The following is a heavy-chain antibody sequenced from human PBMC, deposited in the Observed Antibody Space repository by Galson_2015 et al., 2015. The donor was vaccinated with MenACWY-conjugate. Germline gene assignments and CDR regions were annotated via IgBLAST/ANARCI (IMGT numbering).Heavy chain of an antibody. V-gene: IGHV3-53*05. CDR2: IYSGGST. CDR3: ARGVGYCSGVTCYGPNDY. J-gene: IGHJ4*02. D-gene: IGHD2-15*01. CDR1: GFTVSSNY. Sequence: SLRLSCAASGFTVSSNYMSWVRQAPGKGLEWVSVIYSGGSTYYAESVKGRFTISRDNSKNTLYLQMNSLKTEDTAVYYCARGVGYCSGVTCYGPNDYWGQGTLVTVSS.